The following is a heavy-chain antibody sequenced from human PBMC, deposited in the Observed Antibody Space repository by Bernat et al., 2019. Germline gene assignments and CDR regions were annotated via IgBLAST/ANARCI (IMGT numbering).Heavy chain of an antibody. J-gene: IGHJ4*02. V-gene: IGHV3-48*03. CDR3: ASLGITMVQGVIKEGDY. CDR1: GLTFSSYE. D-gene: IGHD3-10*01. CDR2: ISISGGTI. Sequence: EVQLVESGGGLVQPGGSLRLSCAASGLTFSSYEMNWVRQAPGKGLEWVSYISISGGTIYYADSVKGRFTISRDNAKKSLFLQMNSLRAEDTAVYYCASLGITMVQGVIKEGDYWGQGTLVTVSS.